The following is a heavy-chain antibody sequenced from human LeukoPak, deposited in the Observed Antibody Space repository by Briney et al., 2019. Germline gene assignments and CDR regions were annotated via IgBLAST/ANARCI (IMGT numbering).Heavy chain of an antibody. CDR3: ARAYSSSWYGGGGAFDI. D-gene: IGHD6-13*01. CDR1: GYTFTGYY. CDR2: INPNSGGT. V-gene: IGHV1-2*02. Sequence: ASVKVSCKASGYTFTGYYMHWVRQAPGQGLEWMGWINPNSGGTNYAQKFQGRVTMTRDTSISTAYMELSRLRSDDTAVYYCARAYSSSWYGGGGAFDIWGQGTMVTVSS. J-gene: IGHJ3*02.